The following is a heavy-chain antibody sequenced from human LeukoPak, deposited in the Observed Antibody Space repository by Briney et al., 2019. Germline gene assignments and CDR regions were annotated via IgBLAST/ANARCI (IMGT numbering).Heavy chain of an antibody. J-gene: IGHJ6*02. CDR2: TDPSDSYT. CDR3: ARFSHNSGMDV. V-gene: IGHV5-10-1*01. Sequence: GESLKISCKGSGYSFTSYWISWVRQMPGKGLEWMGTTDPSDSYTNYSPSFQGHVTISADESISTAYLQWSSLKASDIAMYYCARFSHNSGMDVWGQGTTVTVSS. CDR1: GYSFTSYW.